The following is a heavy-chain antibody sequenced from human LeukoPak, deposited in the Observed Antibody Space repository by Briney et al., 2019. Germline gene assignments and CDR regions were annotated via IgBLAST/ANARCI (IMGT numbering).Heavy chain of an antibody. CDR3: ARDGVASAGTGDDTFDV. Sequence: GGSLRLSCAASGFTFSSYEMNWVRQAPGKGLEWVSVIYSGGSTYYADSVKGRFTISRDNSKNTLYLQMNSLRAEDTAVYYCARDGVASAGTGDDTFDVWGQGTMVTVSS. CDR1: GFTFSSYE. J-gene: IGHJ3*01. V-gene: IGHV3-66*01. D-gene: IGHD6-13*01. CDR2: IYSGGST.